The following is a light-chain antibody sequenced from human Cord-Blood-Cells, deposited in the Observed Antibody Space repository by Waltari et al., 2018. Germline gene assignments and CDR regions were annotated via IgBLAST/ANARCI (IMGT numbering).Light chain of an antibody. J-gene: IGKJ1*01. V-gene: IGKV3-15*01. CDR3: QQYNNWPPWT. CDR1: PGVSSN. Sequence: EIVMTQSSATLSVSPGERATLSCRASPGVSSNLAGYQQKPGHAPRLLLYCASTRATGIPARFSGSESGTEFTHTISSLQSEDFAVYYCQQYNNWPPWTFGQGTKVEIK. CDR2: CAS.